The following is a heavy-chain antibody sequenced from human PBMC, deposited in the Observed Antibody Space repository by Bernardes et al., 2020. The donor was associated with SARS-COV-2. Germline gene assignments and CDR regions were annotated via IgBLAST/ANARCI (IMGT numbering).Heavy chain of an antibody. CDR2: IYYSGST. CDR1: GGSISSGGYY. CDR3: ARDALGSITIFGVVTRHGMDV. D-gene: IGHD3-3*01. V-gene: IGHV4-30-4*08. J-gene: IGHJ6*02. Sequence: SETLSLTCTVSGGSISSGGYYWSWIRQHPGKGLEWIGYIYYSGSTYYNPSLKSRVTISVDTSKNQFSLKLSSVTAADTAVYYCARDALGSITIFGVVTRHGMDVWGQGTTVTVSS.